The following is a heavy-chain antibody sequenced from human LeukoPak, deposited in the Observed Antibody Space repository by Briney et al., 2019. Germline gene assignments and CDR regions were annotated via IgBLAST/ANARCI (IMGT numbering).Heavy chain of an antibody. CDR2: IYTSGST. CDR3: ARDGVATLY. J-gene: IGHJ4*02. V-gene: IGHV4-61*02. Sequence: PSQTLSLTCTVSGGSISSGSYYWRSIRQPAGKGLEWIGRIYTSGSTNYNPSLKSRVTISVDTSKNQLSLKLSSLIAADTGMYYGARDGVATLYWGQGTLVTVSS. D-gene: IGHD1-26*01. CDR1: GGSISSGSYY.